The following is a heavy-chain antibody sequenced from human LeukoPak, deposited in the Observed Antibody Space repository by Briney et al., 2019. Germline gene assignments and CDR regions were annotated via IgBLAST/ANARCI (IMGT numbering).Heavy chain of an antibody. D-gene: IGHD3-16*01. Sequence: GASVKVSCKASGGTFSSYAISWVRQAPGQGLEWMGGIIPIFGTANYAQKFQGRVTITADEPTSTAYMELSSLRSGDTAVYYCARDGARVYYYYGMDVWGQGTTVTVSS. CDR2: IIPIFGTA. CDR1: GGTFSSYA. V-gene: IGHV1-69*13. J-gene: IGHJ6*02. CDR3: ARDGARVYYYYGMDV.